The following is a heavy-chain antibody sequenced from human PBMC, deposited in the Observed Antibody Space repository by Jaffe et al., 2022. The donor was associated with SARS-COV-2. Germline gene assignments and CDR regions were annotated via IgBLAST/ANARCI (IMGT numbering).Heavy chain of an antibody. CDR1: GFTFDDYA. J-gene: IGHJ4*02. CDR3: AKDRLRLPATLDY. D-gene: IGHD5-12*01. V-gene: IGHV3-9*01. Sequence: EVQLVESGGGLVQPGRSLRLSCAASGFTFDDYAMHWVRQAPGKGLEWVSGISWNSGSIGYADSVKGRFTISRDNAKNSLYLQMNSLRAEDTALYYCAKDRLRLPATLDYWGQGTLVTVSS. CDR2: ISWNSGSI.